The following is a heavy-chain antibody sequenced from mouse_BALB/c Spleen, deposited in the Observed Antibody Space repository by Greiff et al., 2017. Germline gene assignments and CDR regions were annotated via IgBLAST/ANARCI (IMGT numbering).Heavy chain of an antibody. CDR2: IYPGDGDT. CDR1: GYTFTSYW. J-gene: IGHJ4*01. CDR3: AKEPMITGAMDY. Sequence: QVQLQQSGAELARPGASVKLSCKASGYTFTSYWMQWVKQRPGQGLEWIGAIYPGDGDTRYTQKFKGKATLTADKSSSTAYMQLSSLASEDSAVYYCAKEPMITGAMDYGGQGTSVTVSS. V-gene: IGHV1-87*01. D-gene: IGHD2-4*01.